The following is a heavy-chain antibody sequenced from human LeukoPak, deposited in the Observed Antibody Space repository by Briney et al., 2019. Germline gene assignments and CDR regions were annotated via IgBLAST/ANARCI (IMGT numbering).Heavy chain of an antibody. J-gene: IGHJ3*02. CDR3: ASGGSMCRVDAFDS. V-gene: IGHV1-69*06. CDR2: IIPNFGTT. D-gene: IGHD3-10*01. CDR1: GVTFSSYA. Sequence: SLKVSCEASGVTFSSYAISWVRQAPGQGLEWMGRIIPNFGTTNYAQTFKGRVTITADKSTSTAYMELSRLRAEDTAVYYCASGGSMCRVDAFDSWGQGIIVTAS.